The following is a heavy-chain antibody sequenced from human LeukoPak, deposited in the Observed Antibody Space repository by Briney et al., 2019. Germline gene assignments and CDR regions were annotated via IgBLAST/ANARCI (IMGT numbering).Heavy chain of an antibody. V-gene: IGHV4-30-2*01. J-gene: IGHJ4*02. CDR3: MRGGIGYDSDY. CDR2: IRHTGNT. CDR1: GGSISSSAYY. D-gene: IGHD5-12*01. Sequence: TLSLTCTVSGGSISSSAYYCSWIRQPPGKGLEWVGYIRHTGNTYYNPSLKSRVTISADRSKNQFSLNLSSVTAADTAVYYCMRGGIGYDSDYWGRGTLVTVSS.